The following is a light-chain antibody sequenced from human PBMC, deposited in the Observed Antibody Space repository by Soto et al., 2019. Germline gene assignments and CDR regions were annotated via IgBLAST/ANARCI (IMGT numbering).Light chain of an antibody. V-gene: IGKV1-39*01. J-gene: IGKJ2*01. Sequence: DIQMTQSPSSLSASVGDRVTITCRASQSISGYLSWYYQRPGKAPKLLISAASTSQSGVPSRFSGSGSGTDFTLTISSLQPEDSATYYCRQSYTVPYTFGQGTKLEVK. CDR3: RQSYTVPYT. CDR2: AAS. CDR1: QSISGY.